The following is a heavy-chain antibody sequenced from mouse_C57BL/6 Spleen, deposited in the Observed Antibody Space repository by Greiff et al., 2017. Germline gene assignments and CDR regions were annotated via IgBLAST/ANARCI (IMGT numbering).Heavy chain of an antibody. Sequence: EVNLVESGGGLVKPGGSLKLSCAASGFTFSSYAMSWVRQTPEKRLEWVATISDGGSYTYYPDNVKGRFTISRDNAKNNLYLQMSHLKSEDTAMYYCAREEEYAMDYWGQGTSVTVSS. V-gene: IGHV5-4*01. CDR1: GFTFSSYA. CDR3: AREEEYAMDY. CDR2: ISDGGSYT. J-gene: IGHJ4*01.